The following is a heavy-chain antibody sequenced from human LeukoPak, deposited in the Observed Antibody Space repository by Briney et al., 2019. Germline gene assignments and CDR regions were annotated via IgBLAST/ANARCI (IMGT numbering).Heavy chain of an antibody. CDR3: ARTEDYGDYGNWFDP. J-gene: IGHJ5*02. D-gene: IGHD4-17*01. CDR1: GDSFSSVSYY. CDR2: IYATGST. V-gene: IGHV4-61*10. Sequence: ASETLSLTCTVSGDSFSSVSYYWSWIRQPAGKGLEWIGRIYATGSTNYNPSLKSRVTISVDTSKNQFSLKLNSVTAADTAVYYCARTEDYGDYGNWFDPWGQGTLVTVSS.